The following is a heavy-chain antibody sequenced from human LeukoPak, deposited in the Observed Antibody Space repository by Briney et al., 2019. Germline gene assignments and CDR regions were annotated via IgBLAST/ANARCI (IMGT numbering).Heavy chain of an antibody. D-gene: IGHD6-19*01. J-gene: IGHJ3*02. Sequence: SETLSLTCTVSGGSISSSSYYWGWIRQPPGKGLEWIGSIYYSGSTYYNPSLKSRVTISVDTSKNQFSLKLSSVTAADTAVYYRARQWVPVAGSDAFDNWGQGTMVTVSS. V-gene: IGHV4-39*01. CDR1: GGSISSSSYY. CDR2: IYYSGST. CDR3: ARQWVPVAGSDAFDN.